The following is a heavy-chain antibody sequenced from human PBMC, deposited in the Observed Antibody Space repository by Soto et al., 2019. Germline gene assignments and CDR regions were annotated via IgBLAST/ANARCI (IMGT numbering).Heavy chain of an antibody. CDR1: GASISGFY. J-gene: IGHJ5*02. D-gene: IGHD1-1*01. CDR3: VRDGTKTLRDWFDP. V-gene: IGHV4-4*07. Sequence: SETLSLTCTVSGASISGFYWSWIRKPAGKGLEWIGRIYATGTTDYNPSLKSRVMMSVDTSKKQFSLKLRSVTAADTAVYYCVRDGTKTLRDWFDPWGQGISVTVSS. CDR2: IYATGTT.